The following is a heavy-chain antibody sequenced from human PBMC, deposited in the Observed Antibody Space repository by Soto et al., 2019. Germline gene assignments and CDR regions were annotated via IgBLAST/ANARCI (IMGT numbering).Heavy chain of an antibody. J-gene: IGHJ4*02. D-gene: IGHD3-3*01. CDR1: GGSFKSGSYS. CDR3: ARDFAYFDS. Sequence: QVQLQESGPGLVKPSETLSLTCTVSGGSFKSGSYSWSWIRQPPGKGLEWIGYVYHTGRTSYNPSLKSRXSISMDTSKNQFSLNLDSVTAADTAVYFCARDFAYFDSWGQGTLVTVSS. CDR2: VYHTGRT. V-gene: IGHV4-61*01.